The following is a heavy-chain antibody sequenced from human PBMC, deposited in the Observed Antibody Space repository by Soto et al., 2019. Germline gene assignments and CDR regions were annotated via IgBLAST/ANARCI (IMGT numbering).Heavy chain of an antibody. Sequence: GGSLKISCKGSGYSFTSYWIGWVGQMPGKGLEWMGIIYPGDPDTRYSPSFQGQVTISADKSISTAYLQWSSLKASDTAMYYCARASVCSGGSCLYWFDPWGQGTLVTVSS. CDR2: IYPGDPDT. J-gene: IGHJ5*02. CDR3: ARASVCSGGSCLYWFDP. D-gene: IGHD2-15*01. CDR1: GYSFTSYW. V-gene: IGHV5-51*01.